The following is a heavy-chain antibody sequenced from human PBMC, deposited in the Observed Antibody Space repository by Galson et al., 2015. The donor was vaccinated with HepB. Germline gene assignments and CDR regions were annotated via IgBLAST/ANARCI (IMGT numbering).Heavy chain of an antibody. J-gene: IGHJ6*02. CDR3: ARDRGVAVADYYYYYGMDV. D-gene: IGHD6-19*01. CDR2: TYYRSKWYN. Sequence: CAISGDSVSSNSAAWNWIRQSPSRGLEWLGRTYYRSKWYNDYAVSVKRRITINPDTSKNQFSLQLNSVTPEDTAVYYCARDRGVAVADYYYYYGMDVWGQGTTVTVSS. V-gene: IGHV6-1*01. CDR1: GDSVSSNSAA.